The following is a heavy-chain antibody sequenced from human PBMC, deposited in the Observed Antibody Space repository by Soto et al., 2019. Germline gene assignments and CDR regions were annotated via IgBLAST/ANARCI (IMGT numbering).Heavy chain of an antibody. Sequence: GGSLRLSCAASGFTFSSYWMSWVRQAPGKGLEWVANIKQDGSEKYYVDSVKGRFTISRDNAKNSLYLQMNSLRAEDTAVYYCARSAGGKNYDFWSGYGSVEDYDGMDVWGQGATVTVS. CDR1: GFTFSSYW. V-gene: IGHV3-7*01. J-gene: IGHJ6*02. CDR3: ARSAGGKNYDFWSGYGSVEDYDGMDV. D-gene: IGHD3-3*01. CDR2: IKQDGSEK.